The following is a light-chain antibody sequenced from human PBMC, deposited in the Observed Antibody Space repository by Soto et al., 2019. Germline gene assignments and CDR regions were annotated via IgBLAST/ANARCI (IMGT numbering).Light chain of an antibody. V-gene: IGKV3D-20*02. CDR3: QQRDISPWT. CDR1: QSVSNNY. CDR2: RAS. J-gene: IGKJ1*01. Sequence: EIVLTQSPVTLSLSPGEIATLSCRASQSVSNNYLAWYQQKAGQAPRLLIYRASTRATGIPARFSGSGSGTDFTLTISSLAPEDFEVYYCQQRDISPWTFGQGTKVDIK.